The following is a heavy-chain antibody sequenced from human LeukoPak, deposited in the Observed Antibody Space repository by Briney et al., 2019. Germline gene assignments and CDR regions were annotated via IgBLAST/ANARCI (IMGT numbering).Heavy chain of an antibody. V-gene: IGHV3-23*01. CDR2: ISGSGGST. D-gene: IGHD1-26*01. CDR3: ADATRGADY. J-gene: IGHJ4*02. Sequence: GGSLRLSCAASGFTFSRYAMSWVRQAPGNGLEWVSAISGSGGSTYYADSVKGRFTISRDNSKNTLYLQMNSLRAEDTAVYYCADATRGADYWGQGTLVTVSS. CDR1: GFTFSRYA.